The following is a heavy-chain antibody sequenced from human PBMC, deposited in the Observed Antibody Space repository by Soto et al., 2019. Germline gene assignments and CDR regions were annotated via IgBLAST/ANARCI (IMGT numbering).Heavy chain of an antibody. CDR3: ARLGSGSYYSDY. CDR2: ISSNGGST. CDR1: GFTFSSYA. Sequence: EVQLVESGGGLVQPGGSLRLSCAASGFTFSSYAMHWVRQAPGKGLEYVSAISSNGGSTYYANSVKGRFTISRANSKNTLYLQMGSLRAEDRAGYYCARLGSGSYYSDYWGQGPLVPVSS. V-gene: IGHV3-64*01. D-gene: IGHD1-26*01. J-gene: IGHJ4*02.